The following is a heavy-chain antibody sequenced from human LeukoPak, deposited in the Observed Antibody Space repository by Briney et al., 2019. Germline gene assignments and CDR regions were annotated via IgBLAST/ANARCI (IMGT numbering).Heavy chain of an antibody. CDR1: GFTFSSYG. Sequence: GGSLRLSCAASGFTFSSYGMHWVRQAPGKGLEWVAVISYDGSNKYYADSVKGRFTISRDNSKNTLYLQMNSLRAEDTAVYYCAKDFRIAVAGPVKYWGQGTLVTVSS. J-gene: IGHJ4*02. D-gene: IGHD6-19*01. V-gene: IGHV3-30*18. CDR3: AKDFRIAVAGPVKY. CDR2: ISYDGSNK.